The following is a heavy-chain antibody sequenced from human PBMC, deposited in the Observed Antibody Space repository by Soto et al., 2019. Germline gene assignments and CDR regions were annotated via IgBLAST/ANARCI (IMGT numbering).Heavy chain of an antibody. CDR1: GGSISSGDYY. CDR3: ASHTYYYDSTAPDY. CDR2: IYYSGNT. D-gene: IGHD3-22*01. J-gene: IGHJ4*02. Sequence: LSLTCTVSGGSISSGDYYWSWTRQPPGKGLEWIGYIYYSGNTYYNPSLKSRVTISVDTSKNQFSLKLSSVTAADTAVHYCASHTYYYDSTAPDYWGQGTLVTVSS. V-gene: IGHV4-30-4*01.